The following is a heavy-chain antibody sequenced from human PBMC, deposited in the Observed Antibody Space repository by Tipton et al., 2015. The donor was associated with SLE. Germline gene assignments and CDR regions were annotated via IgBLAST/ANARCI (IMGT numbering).Heavy chain of an antibody. CDR3: ARTAVSGRGLDV. CDR2: INQDASSR. Sequence: SLRLSCAASGLTFSGHWMSWVRQAPGKGLEWVANINQDASSRDYVDPVKGRFTVSRDIAKDSMYLQMNSLRAEDTATYYCARTAVSGRGLDVWGQGPRSPSP. J-gene: IGHJ6*02. D-gene: IGHD6-19*01. CDR1: GLTFSGHW. V-gene: IGHV3-7*01.